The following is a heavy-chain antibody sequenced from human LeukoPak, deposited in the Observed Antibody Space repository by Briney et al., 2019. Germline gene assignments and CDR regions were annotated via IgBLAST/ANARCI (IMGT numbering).Heavy chain of an antibody. V-gene: IGHV4-61*02. D-gene: IGHD3-22*01. CDR3: ARGAYYYDSSGYYPYYYYYMDV. CDR2: IYTSGST. J-gene: IGHJ6*03. CDR1: GGSISSGSYY. Sequence: PSETLSLTCTVSGGSISSGSYYWSWIRQPAGRGLEWIGRIYTSGSTNYNPSLKSRVTISVDTSKNQFSLKLSSVTAADTAVYYCARGAYYYDSSGYYPYYYYYMDVWGKGTTVTISS.